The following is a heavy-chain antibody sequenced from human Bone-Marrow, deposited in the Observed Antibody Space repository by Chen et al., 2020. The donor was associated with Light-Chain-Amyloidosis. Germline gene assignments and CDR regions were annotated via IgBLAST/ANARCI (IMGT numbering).Heavy chain of an antibody. CDR3: ARRRDGYNFDY. J-gene: IGHJ4*02. CDR2: IYPDDSDA. V-gene: IGHV5-51*01. Sequence: GWVLQMPRKGLEWMGVIYPDDSDARYSPSFEGQVTISADKSITTAYLQWRSLKASDTAMYYCARRRDGYNFDYWGQGTLVTVSS. D-gene: IGHD5-12*01.